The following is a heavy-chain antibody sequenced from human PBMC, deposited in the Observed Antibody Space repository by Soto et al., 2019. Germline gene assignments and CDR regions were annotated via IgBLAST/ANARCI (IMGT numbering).Heavy chain of an antibody. CDR2: INSDGSSI. J-gene: IGHJ4*02. CDR3: ARSPPGSSYGSY. Sequence: EVQLVESGGGLVQPGGSLRLSCVASGFTLSSYWMHWVRQAPGKGLVWFSRINSDGSSIAYADSVKGRFTVSRDNAKNTVYLEMNSLRAEDTAVYYCARSPPGSSYGSYWGQGTLVTVSP. D-gene: IGHD5-18*01. CDR1: GFTLSSYW. V-gene: IGHV3-74*01.